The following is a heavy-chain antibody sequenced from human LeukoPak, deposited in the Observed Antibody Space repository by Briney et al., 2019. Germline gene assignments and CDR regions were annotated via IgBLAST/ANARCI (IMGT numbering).Heavy chain of an antibody. D-gene: IGHD3-10*01. J-gene: IGHJ4*02. CDR1: GGSFSGYY. CDR2: INHSGST. CDR3: ARRAYYYGSGSYLPYYFDY. Sequence: SETLSLTCAVYGGSFSGYYWSWIRQPPGKGLEWIGEINHSGSTNYNPSLKSRVTISVDTSKNQFSLKLSSVTAADTAVYYCARRAYYYGSGSYLPYYFDYWGQGTLVTVSS. V-gene: IGHV4-34*01.